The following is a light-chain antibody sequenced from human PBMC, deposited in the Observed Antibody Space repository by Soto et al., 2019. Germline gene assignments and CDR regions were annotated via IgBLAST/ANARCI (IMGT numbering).Light chain of an antibody. J-gene: IGLJ2*01. Sequence: QTVVTQEPSLTVSPGGTVTLTCGSSTGAVTNDHYPYWFQQKPGQAPRTLIYDTSNKHSWTPARFSGSLLGGKAALTLSGAQPEDEADYYCLLSYSGDRPVVFGGGTKLTVL. CDR1: TGAVTNDHY. CDR2: DTS. CDR3: LLSYSGDRPVV. V-gene: IGLV7-46*01.